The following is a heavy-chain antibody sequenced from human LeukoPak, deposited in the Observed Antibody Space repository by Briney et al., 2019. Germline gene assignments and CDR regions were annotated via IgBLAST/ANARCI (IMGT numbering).Heavy chain of an antibody. CDR2: IHYSGST. V-gene: IGHV4-59*01. J-gene: IGHJ4*02. Sequence: PSETLSLTCTVSGGSISSYYWSWIRQPPGKGLEWIGYIHYSGSTNYNPSLKSRVTISVDTSKNQFSLKLSSVTAADTAVYYCARSQEWLLAFGYFDYWGQGTLVTVSS. CDR3: ARSQEWLLAFGYFDY. D-gene: IGHD3-3*01. CDR1: GGSISSYY.